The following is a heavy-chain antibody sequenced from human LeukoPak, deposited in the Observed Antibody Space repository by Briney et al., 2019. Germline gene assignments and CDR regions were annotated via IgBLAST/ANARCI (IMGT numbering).Heavy chain of an antibody. Sequence: GSLRLSCAASGFTVSSNYMSWVRQAPGKGLEWVSVIYSGGSTYYADSVKGRFTISRDNSKNTLYLQMNSLRAEDAAVYYCARVGFRCSGGSCYPSDYYYYGMDVWGQGTTVTVSS. V-gene: IGHV3-66*01. CDR3: ARVGFRCSGGSCYPSDYYYYGMDV. CDR2: IYSGGST. CDR1: GFTVSSNY. D-gene: IGHD2-15*01. J-gene: IGHJ6*02.